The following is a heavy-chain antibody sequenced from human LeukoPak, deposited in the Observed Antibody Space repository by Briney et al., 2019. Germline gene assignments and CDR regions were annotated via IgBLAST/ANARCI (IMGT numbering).Heavy chain of an antibody. CDR2: ISSSGSTI. D-gene: IGHD2-2*01. CDR3: ARGYCSSTSCYLFDY. J-gene: IGHJ4*02. CDR1: GFTFSDYY. V-gene: IGHV3-11*01. Sequence: GGSLRLSCAASGFTFSDYYMSWIRQAPGKRLEWVLYISSSGSTIYYADSVKGRFTISRDNAKNSLYLQMNSLRAEYTAVYYCARGYCSSTSCYLFDYWGQGTLVTVSS.